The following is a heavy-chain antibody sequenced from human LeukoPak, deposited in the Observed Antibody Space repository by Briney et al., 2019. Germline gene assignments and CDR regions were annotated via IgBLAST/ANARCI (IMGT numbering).Heavy chain of an antibody. CDR1: GGSVSSSAYH. CDR3: ARLSGNTQVPYYFDY. D-gene: IGHD4-23*01. V-gene: IGHV4-39*07. Sequence: SETLSLTCTVSGGSVSSSAYHWGWIRQPPGKGLEWIGSIHYSGRNYYNPSLKSRVTISVDTSKNQFSLKLSSVTAADTAVYYCARLSGNTQVPYYFDYWGQGTLVTVSS. CDR2: IHYSGRN. J-gene: IGHJ4*02.